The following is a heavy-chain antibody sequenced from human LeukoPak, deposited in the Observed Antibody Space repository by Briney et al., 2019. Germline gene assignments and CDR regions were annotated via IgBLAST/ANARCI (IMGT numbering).Heavy chain of an antibody. CDR2: IYYSGST. CDR1: GGSIGGYY. D-gene: IGHD2-15*01. J-gene: IGHJ4*02. CDR3: ARDGGGCCSGGTCSIDL. Sequence: PSETLSLTCTVSGGSIGGYYWSWIRQPPGKGLEWIGYIYYSGSTKYNPSLKSRVTISVDTSKNQVSLKLSSVTAADTAVYYCARDGGGCCSGGTCSIDLWGQGILVTVSS. V-gene: IGHV4-59*01.